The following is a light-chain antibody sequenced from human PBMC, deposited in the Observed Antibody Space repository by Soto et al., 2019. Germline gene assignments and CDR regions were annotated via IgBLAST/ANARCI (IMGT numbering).Light chain of an antibody. CDR2: DVS. J-gene: IGLJ1*01. CDR3: TSYTSSGTYV. Sequence: QSVLTQPASVSGSPGQSIAISCTGTSSDVGGYNYVSWYQQHPGKAPKLMIYDVSNRPSGVSNRFPGSKSGNTASLTISGLQAEDEADYYSTSYTSSGTYVFGSGTKDTDL. V-gene: IGLV2-14*01. CDR1: SSDVGGYNY.